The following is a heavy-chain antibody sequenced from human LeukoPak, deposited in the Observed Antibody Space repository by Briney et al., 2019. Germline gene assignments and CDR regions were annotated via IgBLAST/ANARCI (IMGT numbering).Heavy chain of an antibody. D-gene: IGHD6-13*01. J-gene: IGHJ4*02. CDR1: GFTFSSYG. V-gene: IGHV3-30*18. Sequence: PGGSLRPSCAASGFTFSSYGMHWVRQAPGKGLEWVAVISYDGSNKYYADSVKGRFTISRDNSKNTLYLQMNSLRAEDTAVYYCAKDRGSSSWYYFDYWGQGTLVTVSS. CDR3: AKDRGSSSWYYFDY. CDR2: ISYDGSNK.